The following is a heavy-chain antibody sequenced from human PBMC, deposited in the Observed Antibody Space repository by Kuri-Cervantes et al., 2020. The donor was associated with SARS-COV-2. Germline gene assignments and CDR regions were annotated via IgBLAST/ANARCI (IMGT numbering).Heavy chain of an antibody. CDR1: GFTVSSNY. CDR2: ISGSGGST. J-gene: IGHJ6*04. Sequence: GESLKISCAASGFTVSSNYMSWVRQAPGKGLEWVSAISGSGGSTYYADSVKGRFTISRDNSKNTLYLQMNSLRAEDTAVYYCAKDRSVRGSGTLDVWDKGTMVTVSS. CDR3: AKDRSVRGSGTLDV. D-gene: IGHD3-10*01. V-gene: IGHV3-23*01.